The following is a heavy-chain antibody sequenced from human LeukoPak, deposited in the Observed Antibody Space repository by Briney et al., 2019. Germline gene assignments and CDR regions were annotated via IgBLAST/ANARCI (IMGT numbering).Heavy chain of an antibody. CDR2: INPNSGST. J-gene: IGHJ5*02. CDR1: GYTFTGYY. Sequence: ASVKVSCKASGYTFTGYYMHWVRQAPGQGLEWMGWINPNSGSTSYAQKLQGRVTMTRDTSTSTVYMELSSLRSEDTAVYYCARGDGSGFDPWGQGTLVTVSS. CDR3: ARGDGSGFDP. D-gene: IGHD3-10*01. V-gene: IGHV1-46*01.